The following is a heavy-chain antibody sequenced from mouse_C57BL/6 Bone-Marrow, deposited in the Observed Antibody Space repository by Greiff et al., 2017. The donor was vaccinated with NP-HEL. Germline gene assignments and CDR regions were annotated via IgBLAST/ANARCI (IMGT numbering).Heavy chain of an antibody. Sequence: EVNVVESGGGLVQPKGSLKLSCAASGFSFNTYAMNWVRQAPGQGLEWVARIRSKSNNYATYYADSVKDRFTISRDDSESMLYLQMNNLKTEDTAMYYCVRPAMDYWGQGTSVTVSS. V-gene: IGHV10-1*01. CDR2: IRSKSNNYAT. J-gene: IGHJ4*01. CDR3: VRPAMDY. CDR1: GFSFNTYA.